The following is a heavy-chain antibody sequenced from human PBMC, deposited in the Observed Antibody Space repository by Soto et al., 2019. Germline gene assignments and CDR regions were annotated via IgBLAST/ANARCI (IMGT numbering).Heavy chain of an antibody. J-gene: IGHJ4*02. D-gene: IGHD3-10*01. CDR1: GYTFTSYE. CDR3: ARDQVLLWFGELFASDH. Sequence: ASVKVSCKASGYTFTSYEINWVRQATGQGLEWMGWMNPNNGNTGYAQKFQGRVTMTRDTSISTAYMELSSLRSEDTAVYYCARDQVLLWFGELFASDHWGQGTLVTVSS. CDR2: MNPNNGNT. V-gene: IGHV1-8*01.